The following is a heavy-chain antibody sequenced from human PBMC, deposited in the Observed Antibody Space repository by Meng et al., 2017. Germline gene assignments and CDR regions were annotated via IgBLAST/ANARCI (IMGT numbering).Heavy chain of an antibody. CDR2: IYHSGST. Sequence: GPGLVAHSGNLSRTCPVSSGSISSSNWCSWVRQPPGKGLEWIGDIYHSGSTNYNPSLKSRVTISVDKSKNQFSLKLSSVTAADTAVYYCARDGRSWDWGQGTLVTVSS. CDR3: ARDGRSWD. J-gene: IGHJ4*02. V-gene: IGHV4-4*02. D-gene: IGHD7-27*01. CDR1: SGSISSSNW.